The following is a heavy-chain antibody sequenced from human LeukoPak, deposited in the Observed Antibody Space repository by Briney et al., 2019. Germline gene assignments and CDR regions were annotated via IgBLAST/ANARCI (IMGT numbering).Heavy chain of an antibody. CDR2: INKDGSEE. CDR3: AREDDWNYEDY. D-gene: IGHD1-7*01. Sequence: GGSLRLSCAASGFTFSNYWLSWVRQAPGKGLEWVANINKDGSEEYYVDSVRGRFTISRDNAKNSLYLQMNSLRAEDTAIYYCAREDDWNYEDYWGQGTLVTVSS. V-gene: IGHV3-7*01. J-gene: IGHJ4*02. CDR1: GFTFSNYW.